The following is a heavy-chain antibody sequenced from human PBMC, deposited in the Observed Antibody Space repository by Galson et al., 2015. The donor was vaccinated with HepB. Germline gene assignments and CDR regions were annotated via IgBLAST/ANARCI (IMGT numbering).Heavy chain of an antibody. CDR3: ARLPRYYYDSSGNDY. J-gene: IGHJ4*02. CDR1: GFTVSSNY. Sequence: SLRLSCAASGFTVSSNYMSWVRQAPGKGLEWVSVIYSGGSTYYADSVKGRFTISRHNSKNTLYLQMNSLRAEDTAVYYCARLPRYYYDSSGNDYWGQGTLVTVSS. D-gene: IGHD3-22*01. V-gene: IGHV3-53*04. CDR2: IYSGGST.